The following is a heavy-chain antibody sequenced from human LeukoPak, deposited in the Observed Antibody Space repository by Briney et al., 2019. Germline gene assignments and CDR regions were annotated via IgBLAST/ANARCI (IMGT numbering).Heavy chain of an antibody. J-gene: IGHJ4*02. CDR3: ARRRYFDY. V-gene: IGHV4-34*01. CDR2: INHSGST. CDR1: GGSFSGYY. Sequence: SETLSLTCAVYGGSFSGYYWSWIRQPPGKGLEWIGEINHSGSTNYNPSLESRVTISVDTSKNQFSLKLSSVTAADTAVYYCARRRYFDYWGQGTLVTVSS.